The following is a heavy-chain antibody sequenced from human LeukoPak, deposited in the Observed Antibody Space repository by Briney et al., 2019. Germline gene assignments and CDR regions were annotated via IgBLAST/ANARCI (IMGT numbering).Heavy chain of an antibody. V-gene: IGHV4-39*07. CDR3: ARVGMGIAAAGFDY. CDR1: GGSISSSSYY. J-gene: IGHJ4*02. CDR2: IYYSGST. Sequence: SETLSLTCTVSGGSISSSSYYWGWIRQPPGKGLEWIGSIYYSGSTYYNPSLKSRVTISVDTSKNQFSLKLSSVTAADTAVYYCARVGMGIAAAGFDYWGQGTLVTVSS. D-gene: IGHD6-13*01.